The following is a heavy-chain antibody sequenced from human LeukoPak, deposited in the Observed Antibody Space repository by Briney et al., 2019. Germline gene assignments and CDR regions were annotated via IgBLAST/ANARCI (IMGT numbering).Heavy chain of an antibody. CDR2: VYYSGST. Sequence: SETLSLTCTVSGGSISSYYWSWIRQPPGKGLEWIGYVYYSGSTNYNPSLKSRVTISVDTSKNQFSLKLSSVTAADTAVYHCAREVGIAAAGDNWFDPWGQGTLVTVPS. J-gene: IGHJ5*02. CDR3: AREVGIAAAGDNWFDP. D-gene: IGHD6-13*01. CDR1: GGSISSYY. V-gene: IGHV4-59*01.